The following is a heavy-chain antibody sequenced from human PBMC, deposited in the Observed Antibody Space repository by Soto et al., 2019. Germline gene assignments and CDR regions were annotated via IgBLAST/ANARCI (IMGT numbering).Heavy chain of an antibody. D-gene: IGHD1-1*01. CDR2: LYDVDGS. CDR1: GLTISGKKY. V-gene: IGHV3-53*01. CDR3: ATWHEREHAFDV. Sequence: DVQLVESGGGLIQPGESLRLSCAAFGLTISGKKYVAWVRQAPGKGLEWVSALYDVDGSFYADSVTGRFTTSSDSSKTSVYLQMNDLRPDDTAVYYCATWHEREHAFDVWGQGTTVTISS. J-gene: IGHJ3*01.